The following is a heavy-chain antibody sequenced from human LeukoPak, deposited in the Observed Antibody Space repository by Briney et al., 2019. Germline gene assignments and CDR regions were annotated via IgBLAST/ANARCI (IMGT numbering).Heavy chain of an antibody. CDR3: ARGDYDYVWGSYRPHAGP. CDR1: GFTFSSYG. V-gene: IGHV3-30*02. D-gene: IGHD3-16*02. J-gene: IGHJ3*01. Sequence: GGSLRLSCAASGFTFSSYGMHWVRQAPGKGLEWVAFIRYDGSNKYYADSVKGRFTISRDNSKNTLYLQMNSLRAEDTAVYYCARGDYDYVWGSYRPHAGPWGQGTMVTVSS. CDR2: IRYDGSNK.